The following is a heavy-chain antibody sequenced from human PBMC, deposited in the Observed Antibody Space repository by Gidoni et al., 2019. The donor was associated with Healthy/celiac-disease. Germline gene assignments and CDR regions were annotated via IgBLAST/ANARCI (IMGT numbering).Heavy chain of an antibody. J-gene: IGHJ2*01. Sequence: VPLQESGPGLVTPSQTPSLTCPVSGCSISSGGYYWSWIRQHPGKGLEWLVYIYYSGSTYYNPSLKSRVTISVDTSKNQFSLKLSSVTAADTAVYYCARVGYYDSPVRYFDLWGRGTLVTVSS. CDR2: IYYSGST. CDR1: GCSISSGGYY. D-gene: IGHD3-22*01. CDR3: ARVGYYDSPVRYFDL. V-gene: IGHV4-31*03.